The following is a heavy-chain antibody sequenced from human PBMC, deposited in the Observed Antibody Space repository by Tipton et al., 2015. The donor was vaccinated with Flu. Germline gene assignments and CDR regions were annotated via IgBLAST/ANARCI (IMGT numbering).Heavy chain of an antibody. CDR1: GGTFSNYP. CDR2: VIPFFGKT. CDR3: ATGGKQEFYFYGLDG. J-gene: IGHJ6*02. D-gene: IGHD1/OR15-1a*01. Sequence: QLVQSGPEVKKPGTSVKVSCKASGGTFSNYPLSWVRQAPGKGPEWMGRVIPFFGKTHYSQNFQGRLSVTADESTNTAYMELSGLRSEDTAVYFCATGGKQEFYFYGLDGWGQGTTVIVTS. V-gene: IGHV1-69*15.